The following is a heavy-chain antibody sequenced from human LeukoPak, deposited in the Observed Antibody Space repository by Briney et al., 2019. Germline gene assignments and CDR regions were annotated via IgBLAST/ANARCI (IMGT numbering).Heavy chain of an antibody. V-gene: IGHV3-30*18. CDR1: GFTFSRHT. D-gene: IGHD2-15*01. Sequence: GGSLRLSCAASGFTFSRHTMHWVRQAPGKGLEWVAVISFDGTKHYYADSVKGRFTIARDNSKNTLYLQMSSLRGQDTAIYYCVKDRAAVLEYWGQGTLVTVSS. J-gene: IGHJ4*02. CDR2: ISFDGTKH. CDR3: VKDRAAVLEY.